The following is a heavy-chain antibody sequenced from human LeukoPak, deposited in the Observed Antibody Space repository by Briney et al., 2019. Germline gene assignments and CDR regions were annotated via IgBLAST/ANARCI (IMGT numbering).Heavy chain of an antibody. CDR1: GFTVSSNY. D-gene: IGHD6-19*01. Sequence: GGSLRLSCAASGFTVSSNYMSWVRQAPGKGLEWVSIIYSGGSTFYADSVKGRFTISRDNSKNTLYLQMNSLRAEDTAVYYCAKDLRAVAGTCAFDIWGQGTMVTVSS. J-gene: IGHJ3*02. CDR3: AKDLRAVAGTCAFDI. CDR2: IYSGGST. V-gene: IGHV3-53*01.